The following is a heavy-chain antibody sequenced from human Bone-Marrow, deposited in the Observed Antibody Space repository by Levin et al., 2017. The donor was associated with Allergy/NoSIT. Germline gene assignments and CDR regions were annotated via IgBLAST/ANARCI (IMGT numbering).Heavy chain of an antibody. J-gene: IGHJ4*02. D-gene: IGHD3-10*01. CDR3: ATDRGEVLKFGFAN. Sequence: GGSLRLSCEASGITFNKYGMHWVRQAPGKGLEWVAVITFDGNYKYYGDSVKGRFTISRDNSKNTLFLQMTSLRAEDTALYYCATDRGEVLKFGFANWGQGTLVSVSS. CDR1: GITFNKYG. CDR2: ITFDGNYK. V-gene: IGHV3-30*03.